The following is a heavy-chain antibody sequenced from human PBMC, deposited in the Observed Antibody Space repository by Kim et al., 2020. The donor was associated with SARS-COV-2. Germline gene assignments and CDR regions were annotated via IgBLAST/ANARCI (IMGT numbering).Heavy chain of an antibody. Sequence: GGSLRLSCAASGFTFSSYGMHWVRQAPGKGLEWVAVISYDGSNKYYADSVKGRFTISRDNSKNTLYLQMNSLRAEDTAVYYCAKDQEELLPERVFDYWGQGTLVTVSS. D-gene: IGHD2-15*01. CDR2: ISYDGSNK. CDR1: GFTFSSYG. V-gene: IGHV3-30*18. J-gene: IGHJ4*02. CDR3: AKDQEELLPERVFDY.